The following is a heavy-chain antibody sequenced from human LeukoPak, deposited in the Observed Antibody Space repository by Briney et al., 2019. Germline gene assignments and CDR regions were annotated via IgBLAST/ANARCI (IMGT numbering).Heavy chain of an antibody. V-gene: IGHV3-66*01. Sequence: PGGSLRLSCAASGFTVSSNYMSWVRQAPGKGLDWVSVIYSGGSTYYADSVKGRFTISRDNSKNTLYLQMNSLRAEDTAVYYCARAISDYDASDIWGQGTMVTVSS. CDR3: ARAISDYDASDI. CDR2: IYSGGST. CDR1: GFTVSSNY. D-gene: IGHD4-17*01. J-gene: IGHJ3*02.